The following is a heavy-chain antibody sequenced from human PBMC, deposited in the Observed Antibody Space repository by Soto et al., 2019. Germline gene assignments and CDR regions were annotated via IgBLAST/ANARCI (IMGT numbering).Heavy chain of an antibody. V-gene: IGHV4-61*08. J-gene: IGHJ4*02. Sequence: SETLSLTCAVSGGSISSGGYFWSWIRQPPGKGLEWIGYIYYSGSTNYNPSLKSRVTISVDRSKNQFSLKLSSVTAADTAVYYCARGRSYYVNYFDYWGQGTLVTVSS. CDR2: IYYSGST. CDR3: ARGRSYYVNYFDY. CDR1: GGSISSGGYF. D-gene: IGHD1-26*01.